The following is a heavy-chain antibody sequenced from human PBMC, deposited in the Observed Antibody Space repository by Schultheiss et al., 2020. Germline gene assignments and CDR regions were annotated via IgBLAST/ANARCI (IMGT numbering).Heavy chain of an antibody. Sequence: GGSLRLSCAASGFSFSSYSMNWVRQASGKGLEWVSVIARDGRTTYYADSVRGRFTISRDNSKNTLFLEMNSLTAEDTAVYFCVSKNAGNNPFDHWGQGTLVNVYS. CDR2: IARDGRTT. CDR3: VSKNAGNNPFDH. J-gene: IGHJ4*02. V-gene: IGHV3-23*03. CDR1: GFSFSSYS. D-gene: IGHD1/OR15-1a*01.